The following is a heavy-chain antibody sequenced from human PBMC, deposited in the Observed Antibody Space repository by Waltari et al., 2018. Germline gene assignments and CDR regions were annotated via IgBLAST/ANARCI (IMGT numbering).Heavy chain of an antibody. D-gene: IGHD1-26*01. CDR2: INTHTENP. V-gene: IGHV7-4-1*02. J-gene: IGHJ4*02. Sequence: QVQLVQSGAEVKKPGASVKVSCKASGYAFTSYGISWVRQAPGPGLEWMGWINTHTENPTYAQGFIGRFLFSLDTSVSTAYLQISSLEAEDTAVYYCARVGGTGQGIGYWGQGTLVTVSS. CDR3: ARVGGTGQGIGY. CDR1: GYAFTSYG.